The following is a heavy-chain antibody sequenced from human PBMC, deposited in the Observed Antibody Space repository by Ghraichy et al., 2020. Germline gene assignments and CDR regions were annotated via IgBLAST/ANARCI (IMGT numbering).Heavy chain of an antibody. CDR3: ARGPYYYDSSGYYFELPKGMDV. CDR1: GYTFTGYY. Sequence: ASVKVSCKASGYTFTGYYMHWVRQAPGQGLEWMGWINPNSGGTNYAQKFQGWVTMTRDTSISTAYMELSRLRSDDTAVYYCARGPYYYDSSGYYFELPKGMDVWGQGTTVTVSS. D-gene: IGHD3-22*01. V-gene: IGHV1-2*04. J-gene: IGHJ6*02. CDR2: INPNSGGT.